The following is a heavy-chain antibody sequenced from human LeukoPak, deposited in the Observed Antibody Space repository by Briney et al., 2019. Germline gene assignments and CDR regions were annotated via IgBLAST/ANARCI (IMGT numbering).Heavy chain of an antibody. Sequence: ASVKVSCKASGYTFTSYGISWVQQAPGQGLEWMGWISAYNGNTNYAQKLQGRVTMTTDTSTSTAYMELRSLRSDDTAVYYCARSNTPGLLYYYYYYMDVWGKGTTVTVSS. J-gene: IGHJ6*03. D-gene: IGHD2-15*01. CDR2: ISAYNGNT. CDR1: GYTFTSYG. CDR3: ARSNTPGLLYYYYYYMDV. V-gene: IGHV1-18*01.